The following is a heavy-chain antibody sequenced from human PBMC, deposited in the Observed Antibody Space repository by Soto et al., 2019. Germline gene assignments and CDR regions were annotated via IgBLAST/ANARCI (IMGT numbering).Heavy chain of an antibody. CDR1: GGTFKTES. CDR2: ILPAFGTA. D-gene: IGHD4-17*01. Sequence: QVRLVQSGAEVKKPGSSVKVSCKFSGGTFKTESINWLRQAPGQGLEWMGNILPAFGTADYAPKFQGRVTFVEDQATATAFMELSSLTSQDTAFYFCARRHEYGGNSDAFDIWGQGTLVTVSS. V-gene: IGHV1-69*13. J-gene: IGHJ3*02. CDR3: ARRHEYGGNSDAFDI.